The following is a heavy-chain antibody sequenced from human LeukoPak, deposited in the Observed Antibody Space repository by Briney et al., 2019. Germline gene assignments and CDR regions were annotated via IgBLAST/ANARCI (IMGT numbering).Heavy chain of an antibody. CDR2: INAGNGNT. Sequence: GGSLRLSCAASGFTFSSYAMHWVRQAPGQRLEWMGWINAGNGNTKYSQKFQGRVTITRDTSASIAYMELSSLRSEDTAVYYCARVDKRVGATSSGYFDYWGQGTLVTVSS. D-gene: IGHD1-26*01. V-gene: IGHV1-3*01. CDR3: ARVDKRVGATSSGYFDY. CDR1: GFTFSSYA. J-gene: IGHJ4*02.